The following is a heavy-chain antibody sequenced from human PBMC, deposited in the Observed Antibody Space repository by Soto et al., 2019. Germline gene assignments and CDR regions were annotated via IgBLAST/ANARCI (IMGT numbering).Heavy chain of an antibody. J-gene: IGHJ4*02. CDR1: GFTFSNAW. CDR3: TTPFTMIVGIDY. Sequence: EVQLVESGGGLVKPGGSLRLSCAASGFTFSNAWMSWVRQAPGKGLEWVGRIKSKTDGGTTDYAAPVKGRFTISRDDSKNTPYLQMNSLKTEDTAVYYCTTPFTMIVGIDYWGQGTLVTVSS. V-gene: IGHV3-15*01. D-gene: IGHD3-22*01. CDR2: IKSKTDGGTT.